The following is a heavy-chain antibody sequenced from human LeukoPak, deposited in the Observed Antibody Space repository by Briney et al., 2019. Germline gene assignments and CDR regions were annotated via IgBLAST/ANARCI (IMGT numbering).Heavy chain of an antibody. CDR2: ISAYNGNT. Sequence: ASVKVSCKASGYTFTSYGISWVRQAPGQGLEWMGWISAYNGNTNYAQKLQGRVTMTTDTSTSTAYMELRSLRSDDTAVYYCARVCPPGSRYFDWLRYYYYMDVWGKGTTVTISS. D-gene: IGHD3-9*01. J-gene: IGHJ6*03. CDR3: ARVCPPGSRYFDWLRYYYYMDV. CDR1: GYTFTSYG. V-gene: IGHV1-18*01.